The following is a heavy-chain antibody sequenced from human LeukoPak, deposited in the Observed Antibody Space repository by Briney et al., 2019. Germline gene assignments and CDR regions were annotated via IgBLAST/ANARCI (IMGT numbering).Heavy chain of an antibody. CDR2: ISGSGGST. Sequence: PGGSLRLSCAASGFTFSSYAMSWVRQAPGKGPEWVSAISGSGGSTYYADSVKGRFTISRDNSKNTLYLQMDSLRAEDTAVYYCAKDVEMAPSYAFDIWGQGTMVTVSS. D-gene: IGHD5-24*01. CDR3: AKDVEMAPSYAFDI. J-gene: IGHJ3*02. V-gene: IGHV3-23*01. CDR1: GFTFSSYA.